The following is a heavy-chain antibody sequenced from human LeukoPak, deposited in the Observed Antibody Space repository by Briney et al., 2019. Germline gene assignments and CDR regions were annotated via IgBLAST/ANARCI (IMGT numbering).Heavy chain of an antibody. CDR2: ISYDGSNK. CDR1: GFTFSTYG. CDR3: ARDVGDHGYYYYMDV. J-gene: IGHJ6*03. V-gene: IGHV3-30*03. Sequence: GGSLRLSCAASGFTFSTYGMHWVRQAPGKGLEWVAVISYDGSNKYYADSVKGRFTISRDDSKNTLYLQMNSLGAEDTGVYYCARDVGDHGYYYYMDVWGKGTTVTVSS. D-gene: IGHD4/OR15-4a*01.